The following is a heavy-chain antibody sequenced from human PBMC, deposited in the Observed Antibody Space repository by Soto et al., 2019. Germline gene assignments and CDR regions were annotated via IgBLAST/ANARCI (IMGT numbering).Heavy chain of an antibody. V-gene: IGHV1-2*04. CDR3: ARGHSTDCSNGVCSFFYNHQMDV. J-gene: IGHJ6*02. D-gene: IGHD2-8*01. Sequence: ASVKVSCKASGYSFTDYHIHWVRQAPGQGLEWLGRINPKSGGTSTAQKFQGWVTMTRDRSISTVYMELTRLRSDDTAVYFCARGHSTDCSNGVCSFFYNHQMDVWGQGTTVTVSS. CDR2: INPKSGGT. CDR1: GYSFTDYH.